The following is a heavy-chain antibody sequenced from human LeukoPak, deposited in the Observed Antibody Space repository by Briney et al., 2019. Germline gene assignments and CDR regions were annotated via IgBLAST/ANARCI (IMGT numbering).Heavy chain of an antibody. J-gene: IGHJ4*02. D-gene: IGHD3-16*01. V-gene: IGHV3-20*04. CDR3: ARTSRRSYGCSDY. CDR2: ISWNGEST. CDR1: GFTFNTYS. Sequence: GGSLRLSCEASGFTFNTYSMNWARQAPGKGLEWVSSISWNGESTAYADSVKGRFTISRHNAKNSLYLQMNSLRVEDTALYYCARTSRRSYGCSDYWGQGTLVTVSS.